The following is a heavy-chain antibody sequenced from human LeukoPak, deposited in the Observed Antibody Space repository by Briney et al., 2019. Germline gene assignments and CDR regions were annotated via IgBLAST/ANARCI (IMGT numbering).Heavy chain of an antibody. V-gene: IGHV3-30*04. CDR2: ISYDGINQ. CDR1: GFTFSSYA. J-gene: IGHJ4*02. CDR3: TLTTFGVVYYFDY. Sequence: GGTLRLSCATSGFTFSSYAMHCGREAPGKGLEWVALISYDGINQYYADSVRGRFIISRNNSKNTLYLQLNRLRLEDTADYYCTLTTFGVVYYFDYWGQGTLVTVSS. D-gene: IGHD1/OR15-1a*01.